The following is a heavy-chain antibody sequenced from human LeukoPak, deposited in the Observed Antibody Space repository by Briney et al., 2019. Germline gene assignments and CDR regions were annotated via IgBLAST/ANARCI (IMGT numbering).Heavy chain of an antibody. V-gene: IGHV3-74*01. J-gene: IGHJ4*02. CDR2: VNPDGSDI. D-gene: IGHD3-16*01. CDR1: GCTFSNYW. CDR3: ARGGSYGDY. Sequence: GGSLRLSCAASGCTFSNYWMHWVRQAPEKGLVWVSRVNPDGSDITYANSVRGRFTSSRDNAKNTLYLQMNRVRIEDTAVYYCARGGSYGDYWGQGILVTVSS.